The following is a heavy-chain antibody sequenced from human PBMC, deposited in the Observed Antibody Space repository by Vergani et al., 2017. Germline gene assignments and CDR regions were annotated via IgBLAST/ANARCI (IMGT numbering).Heavy chain of an antibody. CDR1: GFTFSSYA. CDR3: ARDYYDSSGYLLDY. V-gene: IGHV3-23*01. D-gene: IGHD3-22*01. Sequence: EVQLLESGGGLVQPGGSLRLSCAASGFTFSSYAMSWVRQAPGKGLEWVSAISGSGGSTYYADSVKGRFTISRDNSKNTLYLQMNSLRAEDTAVYYCARDYYDSSGYLLDYWGQGTLVTVSS. CDR2: ISGSGGST. J-gene: IGHJ4*02.